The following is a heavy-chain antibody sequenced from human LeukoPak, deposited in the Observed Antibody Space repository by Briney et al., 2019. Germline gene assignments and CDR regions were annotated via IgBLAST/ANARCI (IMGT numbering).Heavy chain of an antibody. J-gene: IGHJ4*02. CDR2: ISAYNGNT. CDR1: GYTFTGYG. V-gene: IGHV1-18*01. CDR3: ARSKDYVWGSYRSLYYFDY. Sequence: GASVKVSCKASGYTFTGYGISWVRQAPGQGLEWMGWISAYNGNTNYAQKLQGRVTMTTDTSTSTAYMELRSLRSDDTAVYYCARSKDYVWGSYRSLYYFDYWGQGTLVTVSS. D-gene: IGHD3-16*02.